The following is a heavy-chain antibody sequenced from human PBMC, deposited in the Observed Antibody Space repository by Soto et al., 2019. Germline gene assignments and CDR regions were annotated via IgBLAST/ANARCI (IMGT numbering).Heavy chain of an antibody. CDR2: INHSGST. J-gene: IGHJ6*02. D-gene: IGHD3-10*01. CDR1: GGSFSGYY. CDR3: ARDVLWFGEENSNYYGMDV. V-gene: IGHV4-34*01. Sequence: SETLSLTCAVYGGSFSGYYWSWIRQPPGKGLEWIGEINHSGSTNYNPSLKSRVTISVDTSKNQFSLKLSSVTAADTAVYYCARDVLWFGEENSNYYGMDVWGQGTTVT.